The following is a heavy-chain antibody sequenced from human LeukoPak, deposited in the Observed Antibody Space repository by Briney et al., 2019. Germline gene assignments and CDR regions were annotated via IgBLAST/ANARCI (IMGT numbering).Heavy chain of an antibody. CDR3: ARGTGEGYTYGRYYFDY. Sequence: GASVKVSCKASGYTFTTYGMNWVRQAPGQGLEWMGWINPNSGVTDYAQNFQGRVTMTRDTSISTAYVELSSLRSDDTAVYYCARGTGEGYTYGRYYFDYWGQGTLVTVSS. J-gene: IGHJ4*02. CDR1: GYTFTTYG. D-gene: IGHD5-18*01. V-gene: IGHV1-2*02. CDR2: INPNSGVT.